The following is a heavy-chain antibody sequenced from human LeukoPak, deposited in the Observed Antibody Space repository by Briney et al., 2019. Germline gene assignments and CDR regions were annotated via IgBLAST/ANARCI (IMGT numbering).Heavy chain of an antibody. CDR3: ARGGVGSDYYYYYMDV. V-gene: IGHV4-59*08. CDR1: GGSISSHY. J-gene: IGHJ6*03. Sequence: SETLSLTCIVSGGSISSHYWSWIRQPPGKGLEWIGYIYNSGSTNYNPSLKSRLTISVDTSKNQFSLKLSSVTAADTAVYYCARGGVGSDYYYYYMDVWGKGTTVTVSS. D-gene: IGHD3-10*01. CDR2: IYNSGST.